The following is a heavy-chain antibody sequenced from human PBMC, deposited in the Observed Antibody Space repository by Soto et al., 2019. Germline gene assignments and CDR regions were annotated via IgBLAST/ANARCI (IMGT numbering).Heavy chain of an antibody. Sequence: SETLSLTCTVSGASISSGDYFWSWVRQSPGKGLEFIGNIYYRGNTYYKPPLKSRVTISIDTSKNQFSLKLTSVTAADTAVYYCARGNSSWSNWFDPWGQGRLVTFSS. J-gene: IGHJ5*02. V-gene: IGHV4-30-4*01. D-gene: IGHD6-13*01. CDR3: ARGNSSWSNWFDP. CDR1: GASISSGDYF. CDR2: IYYRGNT.